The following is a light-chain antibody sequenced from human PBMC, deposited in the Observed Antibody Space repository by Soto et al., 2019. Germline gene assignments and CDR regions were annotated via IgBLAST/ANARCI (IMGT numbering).Light chain of an antibody. CDR3: QQYGSSPRIT. V-gene: IGKV3-20*01. CDR2: AAS. J-gene: IGKJ3*01. CDR1: QAVNTR. Sequence: EIVMTQSPATLSSFPGDRVTLSCRASQAVNTRLAWYQHKPGQAPRLLIYAASSRATGIPDRFSGSVSGTDFTLTISRLEPEDFAVYYCQQYGSSPRITFGPGTKVDIK.